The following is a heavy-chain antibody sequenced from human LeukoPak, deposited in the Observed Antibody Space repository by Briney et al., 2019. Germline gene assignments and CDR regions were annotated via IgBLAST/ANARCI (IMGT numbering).Heavy chain of an antibody. J-gene: IGHJ3*02. CDR1: GFIFNSYW. D-gene: IGHD3-16*01. CDR2: VDQDGSEK. CDR3: ARGWASSRRKAFDI. V-gene: IGHV3-7*03. Sequence: GGSLRLSCAASGFIFNSYWMNWLRQAPGKGLEWVANVDQDGSEKYYVGSVKGRFTISRDNAKNSLYLQMNSLRVEDTAVYYCARGWASSRRKAFDIWGQGTVVTVSS.